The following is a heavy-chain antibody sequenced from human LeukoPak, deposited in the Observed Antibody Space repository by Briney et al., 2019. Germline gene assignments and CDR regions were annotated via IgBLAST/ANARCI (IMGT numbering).Heavy chain of an antibody. V-gene: IGHV3-30*02. J-gene: IGHJ6*03. CDR1: GFIFSNYG. Sequence: GGSLRLSCAASGFIFSNYGMHWVRQAPGKGLQWVAFIQYDESERFYADSVKGRFTIYRDNSENTVHLQMNSLRAEDTALYHCARQMMESPHYYYMDIWGKGTSVTVSS. D-gene: IGHD3-16*01. CDR2: IQYDESER. CDR3: ARQMMESPHYYYMDI.